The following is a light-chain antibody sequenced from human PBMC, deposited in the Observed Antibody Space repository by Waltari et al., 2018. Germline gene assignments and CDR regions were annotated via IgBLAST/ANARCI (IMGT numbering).Light chain of an antibody. CDR1: SSDVGGYHY. J-gene: IGLJ2*01. CDR2: DVS. V-gene: IGLV2-11*01. Sequence: QSALTQPRSVSGSPGQSVTIPCTGPSSDVGGYHYSPRYQQHPGKAPKLMIYDVSKRPSGVPDRFSGSKSGNTASLTISGLQTEDEADYYCCSFAGSHTYVVFGGGTKLTVL. CDR3: CSFAGSHTYVV.